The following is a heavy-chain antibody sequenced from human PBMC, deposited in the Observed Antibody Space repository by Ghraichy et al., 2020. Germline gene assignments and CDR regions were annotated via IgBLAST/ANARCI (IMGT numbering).Heavy chain of an antibody. V-gene: IGHV3-7*01. D-gene: IGHD2-21*02. Sequence: GESLNVSCAASGFAYNSYWMNWVRQAPGKGLEWVAYIKYDGSAEYYVDSVKGRSAISRDNAKNSLFLQMNSLRAEDTAVYYCARGWGRFDYWGQGTLVTVSS. CDR1: GFAYNSYW. J-gene: IGHJ4*02. CDR3: ARGWGRFDY. CDR2: IKYDGSAE.